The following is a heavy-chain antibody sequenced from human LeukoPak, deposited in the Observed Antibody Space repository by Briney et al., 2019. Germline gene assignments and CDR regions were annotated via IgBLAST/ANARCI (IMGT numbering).Heavy chain of an antibody. V-gene: IGHV1-8*01. J-gene: IGHJ5*02. D-gene: IGHD6-19*01. CDR2: MNPNSGNT. CDR3: ARVGYSSGWYLDWFDR. CDR1: GYTFTSYD. Sequence: GASVRVSCKASGYTFTSYDINWVRQAPGQGLEWMGCMNPNSGNTGYAQKFQGRVTMTRNTSISTAYMELSSLRSEDTAVYYCARVGYSSGWYLDWFDRWGQGTLVTVSS.